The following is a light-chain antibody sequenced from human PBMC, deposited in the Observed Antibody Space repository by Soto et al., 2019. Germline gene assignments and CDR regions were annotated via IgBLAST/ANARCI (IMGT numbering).Light chain of an antibody. J-gene: IGKJ1*01. CDR2: CAS. Sequence: EIVMTQSPATLSVSPGERATLSCRASQSVSSNLVWYQQKPGQAPRLLLYCASTRATGIPARFSGSGSGTEFTLTISSLQSEDFAVYYCQQYNNWPRTFGQGTKVEIK. V-gene: IGKV3-15*01. CDR3: QQYNNWPRT. CDR1: QSVSSN.